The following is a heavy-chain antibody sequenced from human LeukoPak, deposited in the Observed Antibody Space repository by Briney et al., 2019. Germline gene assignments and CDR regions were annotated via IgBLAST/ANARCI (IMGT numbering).Heavy chain of an antibody. Sequence: ASVTVSCTASGYTFTSYYMHWVRQAPGQGLEWMGIINPSGGSTSYAQKFQGRVTMTRDTSTSTVYMELSSLRSEDTAVYYCARDQERSSGWYPGYFQHWGQGTLVTVSS. CDR1: GYTFTSYY. CDR3: ARDQERSSGWYPGYFQH. D-gene: IGHD6-19*01. CDR2: INPSGGST. J-gene: IGHJ1*01. V-gene: IGHV1-46*01.